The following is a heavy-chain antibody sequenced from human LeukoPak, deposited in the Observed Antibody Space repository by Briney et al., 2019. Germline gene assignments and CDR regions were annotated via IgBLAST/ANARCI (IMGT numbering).Heavy chain of an antibody. J-gene: IGHJ4*02. CDR1: AFTFGNYW. D-gene: IGHD6-13*01. CDR3: ARDRWTSAAAGPFDY. CDR2: IKQDGSEK. Sequence: GGSLRLSCAASAFTFGNYWMAWVRQAPGKGLEWVANIKQDGSEKYYVDSVKGRFTISRDNAKNSVHLQMTSLRAEDTAVYYCARDRWTSAAAGPFDYWGQGTLVTVSS. V-gene: IGHV3-7*01.